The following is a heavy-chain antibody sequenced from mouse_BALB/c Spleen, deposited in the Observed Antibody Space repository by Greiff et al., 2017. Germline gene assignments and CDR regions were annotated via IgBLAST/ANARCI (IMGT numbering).Heavy chain of an antibody. Sequence: VQLKESGPELVKPGASVKISCKASGYSFTGYFMNWVMQSHGKSLEWIGRINPYNGDTFYNQKFKGKATLTVDKSSSTAHMELRSLASEDSAVYYCARGGGWDGNSAWFAYWGQGTLVTVSA. CDR2: INPYNGDT. D-gene: IGHD2-1*01. CDR3: ARGGGWDGNSAWFAY. V-gene: IGHV1-20*02. J-gene: IGHJ3*01. CDR1: GYSFTGYF.